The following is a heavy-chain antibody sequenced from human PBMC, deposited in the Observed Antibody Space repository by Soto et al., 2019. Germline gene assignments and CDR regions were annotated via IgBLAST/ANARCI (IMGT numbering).Heavy chain of an antibody. Sequence: QVQLQESGPGLVKPSETLSLTCTVSGGSISSYYWSWIRQPPGKGLEWIGYIYYSGSTNYNPSLMSRVTIPVDTSKNQFSLKLSSVTAADTAVYYCARAYGDYVFDYWGQGTLVTVSS. CDR2: IYYSGST. CDR1: GGSISSYY. V-gene: IGHV4-59*01. CDR3: ARAYGDYVFDY. J-gene: IGHJ4*02. D-gene: IGHD4-17*01.